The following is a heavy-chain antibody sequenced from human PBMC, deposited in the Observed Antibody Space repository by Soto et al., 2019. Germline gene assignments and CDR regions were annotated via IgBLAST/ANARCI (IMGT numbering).Heavy chain of an antibody. J-gene: IGHJ4*02. Sequence: SETLSLTCTVSGGSISSGDYYWSWIRQPPGKGLEWIGYIYYSGSTYYNPSLKSRVTISVDTSKNQFSLKLSSVTAADTAVYYCARDANYYDSSGPLDWWGQGTLVTVSS. D-gene: IGHD3-22*01. CDR2: IYYSGST. CDR1: GGSISSGDYY. V-gene: IGHV4-30-4*01. CDR3: ARDANYYDSSGPLDW.